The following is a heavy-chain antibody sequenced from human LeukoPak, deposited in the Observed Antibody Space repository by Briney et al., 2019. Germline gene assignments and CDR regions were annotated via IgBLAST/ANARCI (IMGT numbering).Heavy chain of an antibody. CDR1: GFAFSSYT. V-gene: IGHV3-21*06. J-gene: IGHJ5*02. CDR2: ISSSSTYI. Sequence: GGSLRLSCAASGFAFSSYTMNWVRQAPGKGLEWVSSISSSSTYIYYADSVKGRFTISRDNAKNSLYLQMNSLRAEDTAVYYCARGKSLWFGETLNNWFDPWGQGTLVTVSS. CDR3: ARGKSLWFGETLNNWFDP. D-gene: IGHD3-10*01.